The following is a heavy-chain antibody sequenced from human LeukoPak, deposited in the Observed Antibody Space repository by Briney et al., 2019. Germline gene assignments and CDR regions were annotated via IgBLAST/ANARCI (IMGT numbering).Heavy chain of an antibody. J-gene: IGHJ4*02. Sequence: GGSLRLSCAASGFTVSSNYMSWVRQAPGKGLEWVSVIYSGGSTYYADSVKGRFTISRDNSKNTLYLQMNSLRAEDTAAYYCASGEYYGSGSPSPFDYWGQGTLVTVSS. CDR1: GFTVSSNY. V-gene: IGHV3-53*01. D-gene: IGHD3-10*01. CDR3: ASGEYYGSGSPSPFDY. CDR2: IYSGGST.